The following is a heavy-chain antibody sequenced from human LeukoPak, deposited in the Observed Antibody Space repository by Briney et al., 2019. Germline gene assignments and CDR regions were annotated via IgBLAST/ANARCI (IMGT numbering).Heavy chain of an antibody. V-gene: IGHV4-34*01. CDR1: GGSFSGYY. D-gene: IGHD3-22*01. CDR3: ARGWHYYDTRLDD. J-gene: IGHJ4*02. Sequence: SETLSLTCAVYGGSFSGYYWSWIRQPPGKGLEWIGEINHSGSTNYNPSLKSRVTISVDTSKNQFSLKLSSVTAADTAVYYCARGWHYYDTRLDDWGQGTLVTVSS. CDR2: INHSGST.